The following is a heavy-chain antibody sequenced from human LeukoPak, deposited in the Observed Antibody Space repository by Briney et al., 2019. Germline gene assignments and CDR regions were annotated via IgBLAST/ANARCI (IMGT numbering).Heavy chain of an antibody. D-gene: IGHD6-6*01. J-gene: IGHJ5*02. CDR3: ARSTSIAARRWFDP. CDR1: GYTFTGYY. CDR2: INPNSGGT. Sequence: GASVKVSCKASGYTFTGYYMHRVRQAPGQGLEWMGWINPNSGGTNYAQKFQGRVTMTRDTSISTAYMELSRLRSDDTAVYYCARSTSIAARRWFDPWGQGTLVTVSS. V-gene: IGHV1-2*02.